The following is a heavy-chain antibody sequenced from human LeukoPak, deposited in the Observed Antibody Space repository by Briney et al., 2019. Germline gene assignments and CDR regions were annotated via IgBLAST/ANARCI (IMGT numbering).Heavy chain of an antibody. Sequence: PGGSLRLSCAASGFTFSSYGMHWVREAPGKGLEWVAFIRYYGSNKYYADSVKGRFTISRDNSKNTLYLQMNSLRAEDTAVYYCAKDLGATSAEYFQHWGQGTLVTVSS. D-gene: IGHD1-26*01. CDR1: GFTFSSYG. V-gene: IGHV3-30*02. J-gene: IGHJ1*01. CDR3: AKDLGATSAEYFQH. CDR2: IRYYGSNK.